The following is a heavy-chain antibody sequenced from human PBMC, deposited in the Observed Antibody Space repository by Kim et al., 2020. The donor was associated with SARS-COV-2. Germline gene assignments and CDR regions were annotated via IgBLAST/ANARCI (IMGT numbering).Heavy chain of an antibody. V-gene: IGHV4-59*01. D-gene: IGHD3-10*01. J-gene: IGHJ6*02. Sequence: SLKSRVTISVDTSKNQFSLKLSSVTAADTAVYYCAREIGTVRGVRYGMDVWGQGTTVTVSS. CDR3: AREIGTVRGVRYGMDV.